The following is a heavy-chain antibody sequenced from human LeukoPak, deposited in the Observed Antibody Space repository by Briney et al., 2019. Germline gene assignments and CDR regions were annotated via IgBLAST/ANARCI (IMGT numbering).Heavy chain of an antibody. J-gene: IGHJ6*02. V-gene: IGHV3-7*03. CDR3: ARGGGLDV. CDR1: GFTFSSYW. D-gene: IGHD3-16*01. CDR2: INHNGNVN. Sequence: PGGSLRLSCAASGFTFSSYWMNWARQAPGKGLEWVASINHNGNVNYYVDSVKGQFTISRDNAKNSLYLQMSNLRAEDTAVCFCARGGGLDVWGQGATVTVSS.